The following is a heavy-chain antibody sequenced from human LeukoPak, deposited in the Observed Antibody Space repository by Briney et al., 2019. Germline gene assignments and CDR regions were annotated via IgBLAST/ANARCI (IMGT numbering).Heavy chain of an antibody. V-gene: IGHV3-9*01. CDR1: GFTFDDYA. D-gene: IGHD6-13*01. CDR2: ISWNSGSI. Sequence: GGSLRLSCAASGFTFDDYAMHWVRQAPGKGLEWVSGISWNSGSIGCADSVKGRFTISRDNAKNSLYLQMNSLRAEDTAVYYCARAGYSSRVDYWGQGTLVTVSS. CDR3: ARAGYSSRVDY. J-gene: IGHJ4*02.